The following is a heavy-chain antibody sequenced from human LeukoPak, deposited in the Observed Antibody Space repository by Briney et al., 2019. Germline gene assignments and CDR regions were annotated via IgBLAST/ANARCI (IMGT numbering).Heavy chain of an antibody. D-gene: IGHD6-6*01. J-gene: IGHJ4*02. CDR2: TDYSGST. CDR1: GGSISSGGYY. V-gene: IGHV4-31*03. Sequence: SETLCLTCTVSGGSISSGGYYWSWIRQHPGRGLEWIGYTDYSGSTYYNPSLKSRVTISVDTSKNQFSLKLSSVTAADTAVYNCAREHSSSRFDYWGQGTLVTVSS. CDR3: AREHSSSRFDY.